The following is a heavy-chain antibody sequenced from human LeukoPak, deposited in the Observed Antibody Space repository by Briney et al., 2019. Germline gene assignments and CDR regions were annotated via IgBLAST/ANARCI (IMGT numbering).Heavy chain of an antibody. CDR3: ARARPSMWIDY. CDR2: ISYDGSDK. CDR1: GFTFSSYG. D-gene: IGHD5-12*01. Sequence: PGGSLRLSCAASGFTFSSYGMYWVRRAPGKGLEWVAVISYDGSDKFYADSVKGRFTISRDSSKNTLYLQMNSLRPEDTAVYYCARARPSMWIDYWGQGTLVTVSS. J-gene: IGHJ4*02. V-gene: IGHV3-30*03.